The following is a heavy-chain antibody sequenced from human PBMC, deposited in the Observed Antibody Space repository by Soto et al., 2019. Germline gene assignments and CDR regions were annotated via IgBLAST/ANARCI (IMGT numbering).Heavy chain of an antibody. CDR2: ISSNSAYI. Sequence: GGSLRLSCAASGFTFRSFTMNWVRQAPGKGLEWVSTISSNSAYIYYTDALRGRFTISRDNSKNTLYLQMSSLRAEDSAVYYCARGGGTILAPLPWGPGTLVTVSS. D-gene: IGHD3-3*01. CDR3: ARGGGTILAPLP. J-gene: IGHJ5*02. V-gene: IGHV3-21*04. CDR1: GFTFRSFT.